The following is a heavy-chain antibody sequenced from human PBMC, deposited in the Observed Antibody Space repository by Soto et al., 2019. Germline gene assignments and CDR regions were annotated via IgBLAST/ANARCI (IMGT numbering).Heavy chain of an antibody. Sequence: LSETRSVGDGSISSCYWSCIRKNPGKGLEWIGYIYYSGSTNYNPSLKSRVTISVDTSKNQFSLKLSSVTAADTAVYYCARSLTVGVVPAAMGYYFDYWGQGTLVTVSS. CDR1: DGSISSCY. CDR2: IYYSGST. V-gene: IGHV4-59*01. CDR3: ARSLTVGVVPAAMGYYFDY. J-gene: IGHJ4*02. D-gene: IGHD2-2*01.